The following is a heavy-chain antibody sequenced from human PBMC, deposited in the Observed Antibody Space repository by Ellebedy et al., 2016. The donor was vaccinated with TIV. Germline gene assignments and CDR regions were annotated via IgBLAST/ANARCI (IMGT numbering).Heavy chain of an antibody. Sequence: PGGSLRLSCAASGFTVNNNYMSRIRQAPGKGLNWVATIWHDGSNKTYVGSVRGRFTIPRDNSKNTLYLEMNSLRVEDTAVNYCARAHGTKPPFWGQGTQVTVSS. J-gene: IGHJ4*01. D-gene: IGHD1-26*01. V-gene: IGHV3-33*08. CDR3: ARAHGTKPPF. CDR2: IWHDGSNK. CDR1: GFTVNNNY.